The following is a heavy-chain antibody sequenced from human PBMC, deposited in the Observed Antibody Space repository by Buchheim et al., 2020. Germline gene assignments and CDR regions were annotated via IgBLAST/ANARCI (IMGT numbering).Heavy chain of an antibody. Sequence: EVQLVESGGGLVQPGGSLRLSCAASGFTVSSNYMSWVRQAPGKGLEWVSVIYSGGSTYYADSVKGRFTISRDNSKNTLYLQMNNLRAEDTAVYYCARYKPLAAAGNYYYYYGMDVWGQGTT. D-gene: IGHD6-13*01. CDR3: ARYKPLAAAGNYYYYYGMDV. V-gene: IGHV3-66*01. CDR1: GFTVSSNY. CDR2: IYSGGST. J-gene: IGHJ6*02.